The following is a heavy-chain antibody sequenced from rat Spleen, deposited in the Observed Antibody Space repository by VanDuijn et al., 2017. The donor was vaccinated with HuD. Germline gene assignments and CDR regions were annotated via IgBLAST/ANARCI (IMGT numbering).Heavy chain of an antibody. V-gene: IGHV5-7*01. CDR3: GRTSLQWFRMDA. J-gene: IGHJ4*01. CDR2: IIYDGSTT. Sequence: EVQLVESGGGLVQPGRSLKLSCAASGFTFSDYNMAWVRQAPKKGLEWVATIIYDGSTTYYRDSVKGRFTVSRDNAKSTLYLQMDSLRSEDTATYYCGRTSLQWFRMDAWGQGTSLTVSS. CDR1: GFTFSDYN. D-gene: IGHD1-1*01.